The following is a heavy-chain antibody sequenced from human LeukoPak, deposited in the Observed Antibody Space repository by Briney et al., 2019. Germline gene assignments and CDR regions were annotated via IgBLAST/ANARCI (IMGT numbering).Heavy chain of an antibody. D-gene: IGHD3-22*01. CDR2: TRYDGSKK. CDR3: AKDFSVYYYDSRVLDY. CDR1: GFTFSSYA. Sequence: PGRSLRLSCAASGFTFSSYAMHWVRQAPDKGLEWVAFTRYDGSKKYYADSVKGRFTIARDNSKNTLYLQMNSLRAEDTAVYYCAKDFSVYYYDSRVLDYWGQGTLVTVSS. J-gene: IGHJ4*02. V-gene: IGHV3-30*02.